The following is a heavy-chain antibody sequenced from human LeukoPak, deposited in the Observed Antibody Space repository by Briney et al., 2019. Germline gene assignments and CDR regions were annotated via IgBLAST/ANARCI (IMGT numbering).Heavy chain of an antibody. CDR1: GYTFTSYG. Sequence: ASVKVSCKASGYTFTSYGISWVRQAPGQGLEWMGWISAYNGNTNYAQKLQGRVTVTTDTSTSTAYMELRSLRSDDTAVYYCARDLSHGDYRDWFDPWGQGTLVTVSS. D-gene: IGHD4-17*01. J-gene: IGHJ5*02. V-gene: IGHV1-18*01. CDR3: ARDLSHGDYRDWFDP. CDR2: ISAYNGNT.